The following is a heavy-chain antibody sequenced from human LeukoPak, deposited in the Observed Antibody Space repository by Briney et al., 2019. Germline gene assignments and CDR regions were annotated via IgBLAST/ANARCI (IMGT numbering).Heavy chain of an antibody. CDR2: IIPIFGTA. J-gene: IGHJ1*01. CDR1: GGTFSSYA. CDR3: ASMDLGYCSSTSCYAEYFQH. V-gene: IGHV1-69*06. Sequence: SVKVSCEASGGTFSSYAISWVRQAPGQGLEWMGGIIPIFGTANYAQKFQGRVTITADKSTSTAYMELSSLRSEDTAVYYCASMDLGYCSSTSCYAEYFQHWGQGTLVTVSS. D-gene: IGHD2-2*01.